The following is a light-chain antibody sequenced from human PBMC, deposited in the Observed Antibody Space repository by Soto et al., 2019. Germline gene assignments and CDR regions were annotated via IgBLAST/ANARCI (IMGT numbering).Light chain of an antibody. CDR1: SSDVGSYNR. CDR3: SSFTTSSTYD. CDR2: DVR. V-gene: IGLV2-18*02. Sequence: QSAPTQHPSVSGSPGQSVAISCSGTSSDVGSYNRVSWYQQPPGTAPKLMIYDVRNRPSGVPDRFSGSKAGNTASLTISVLQPEDEVDYYCSSFTTSSTYDFGTGTKLTAL. J-gene: IGLJ1*01.